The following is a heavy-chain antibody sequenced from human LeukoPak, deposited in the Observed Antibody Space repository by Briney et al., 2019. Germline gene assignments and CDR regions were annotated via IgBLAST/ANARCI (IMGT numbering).Heavy chain of an antibody. Sequence: ASVKVSCKASGYTFTSYDINWVRQATGQGLEWMGWMNPNSGNTGYAQKFQGRVTMTRNTSISTAYMELSSLRSEDTAVYYCAAGPRSGGFTMIVAIDYWGQGTLVTVSS. CDR2: MNPNSGNT. J-gene: IGHJ4*02. V-gene: IGHV1-8*01. CDR1: GYTFTSYD. CDR3: AAGPRSGGFTMIVAIDY. D-gene: IGHD3-22*01.